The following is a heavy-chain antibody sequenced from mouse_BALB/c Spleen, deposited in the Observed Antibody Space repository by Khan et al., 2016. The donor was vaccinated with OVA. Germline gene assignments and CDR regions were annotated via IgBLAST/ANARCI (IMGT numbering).Heavy chain of an antibody. CDR1: GFTFIDYG. Sequence: EVELVESGGGLVQPGGSLKLSCAASGFTFIDYGMAWVRQTPGKGPEWIAFISSVAYSIYYADTVTGRFTISRENAKNTLYLAMSSLGSDDTAMYYCARWGFDYWGQGTLVTVSA. CDR2: ISSVAYSI. CDR3: ARWGFDY. V-gene: IGHV5-15*02. J-gene: IGHJ3*01.